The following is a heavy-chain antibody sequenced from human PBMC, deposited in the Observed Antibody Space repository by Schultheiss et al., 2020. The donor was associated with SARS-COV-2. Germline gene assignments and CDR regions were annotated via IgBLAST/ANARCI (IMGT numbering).Heavy chain of an antibody. CDR2: IKQDGSNK. D-gene: IGHD2-15*01. Sequence: GGSLRLSCAASGFTFSSYAMHWVRQAPGKGLEWVANIKQDGSNKYYADSVKGRFTISRDNSKNTLYLQMNSLRAEDTAVYYCAKSGIHCSGGSCYSWYYYYGMDVWGQGTTVTVSS. J-gene: IGHJ6*02. V-gene: IGHV3-30*02. CDR3: AKSGIHCSGGSCYSWYYYYGMDV. CDR1: GFTFSSYA.